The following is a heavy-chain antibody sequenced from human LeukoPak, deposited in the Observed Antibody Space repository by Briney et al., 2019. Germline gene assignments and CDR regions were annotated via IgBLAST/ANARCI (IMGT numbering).Heavy chain of an antibody. Sequence: GGPLRLSCAASGFTLDDYAMHRVRQAPGKSLESVSGISWNTGRIDYADSVKGRFTISRDNAKNSLYLQMNSLRAEDTAVYYCAKEGRYSSGWWDAEYFQHWGQGTLVTVSS. V-gene: IGHV3-9*01. CDR3: AKEGRYSSGWWDAEYFQH. J-gene: IGHJ1*01. D-gene: IGHD6-19*01. CDR1: GFTLDDYA. CDR2: ISWNTGRI.